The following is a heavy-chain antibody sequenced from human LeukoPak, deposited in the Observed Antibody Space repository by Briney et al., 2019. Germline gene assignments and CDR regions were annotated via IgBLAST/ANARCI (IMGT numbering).Heavy chain of an antibody. CDR2: INHSGST. D-gene: IGHD1-26*01. Sequence: PSETLSLTCAVYGGSFSGYYWSWIRQPPGKGLEWIGGINHSGSTNYNPSLKSRVTISVDTSKNQFSLKLSSVTAADTAVYYCARHEVGASDYWGQGTLVTVSS. V-gene: IGHV4-34*01. CDR3: ARHEVGASDY. J-gene: IGHJ4*02. CDR1: GGSFSGYY.